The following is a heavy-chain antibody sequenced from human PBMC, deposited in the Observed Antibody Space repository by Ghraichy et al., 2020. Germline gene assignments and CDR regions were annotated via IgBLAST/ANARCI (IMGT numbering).Heavy chain of an antibody. CDR1: EFAFSSHA. CDR2: MIVTGDKT. Sequence: GGSLRLSCAASEFAFSSHAMSWVRQAPGKGLEWVSSMIVTGDKTFYADSVKGRFTISRDNSKNTLFLQMSSLRAEDTAMYYCARMSGRWVKGYLYYFDLWGQGTLVTVSS. J-gene: IGHJ4*02. CDR3: ARMSGRWVKGYLYYFDL. V-gene: IGHV3-23*01. D-gene: IGHD2-15*01.